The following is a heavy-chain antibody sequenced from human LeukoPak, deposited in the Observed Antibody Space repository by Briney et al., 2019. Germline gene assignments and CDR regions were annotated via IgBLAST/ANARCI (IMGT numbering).Heavy chain of an antibody. CDR2: LYSGGST. V-gene: IGHV3-53*01. J-gene: IGHJ3*02. CDR1: GFSVSSKY. CDR3: ATDIAVAGVSAFDI. Sequence: GESLRLSCAASGFSVSSKYMIWVRQAPGMGLEWVSVLYSGGSTYYADSVKGRFTISRDNAKNSLYLQMNSLRAADTAVYYCATDIAVAGVSAFDIWGQGTMVTVSS. D-gene: IGHD6-19*01.